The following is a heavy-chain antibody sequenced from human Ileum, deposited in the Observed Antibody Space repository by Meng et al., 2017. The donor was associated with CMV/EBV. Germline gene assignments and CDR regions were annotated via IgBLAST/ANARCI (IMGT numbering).Heavy chain of an antibody. CDR1: GFTVSGNY. CDR2: IYSGGST. CDR3: ARDSNSGSLNYFDY. Sequence: GGSLRLSCAASGFTVSGNYMSWVRQAPGKGLEWVSVIYSGGSTYYADSVKGRFTLSRDNSKNTLYLQMNSLRAEDTAVYYCARDSNSGSLNYFDYWGQGTRVTVSS. J-gene: IGHJ4*02. V-gene: IGHV3-53*01. D-gene: IGHD4-23*01.